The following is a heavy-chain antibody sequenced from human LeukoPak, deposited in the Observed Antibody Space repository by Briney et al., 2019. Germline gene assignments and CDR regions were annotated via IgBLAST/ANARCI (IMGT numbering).Heavy chain of an antibody. Sequence: GGSLRLSCGASGFTFSSYRMNWVRQTPGKGLEWVSSISSSTSYIYYADSVKGRFTISRDNAKNSLYLQMNSLRVEDTAVYYCARGADDYGDYENAFDIWGQGTMVTVSS. CDR1: GFTFSSYR. CDR2: ISSSTSYI. V-gene: IGHV3-21*01. D-gene: IGHD4-17*01. J-gene: IGHJ3*02. CDR3: ARGADDYGDYENAFDI.